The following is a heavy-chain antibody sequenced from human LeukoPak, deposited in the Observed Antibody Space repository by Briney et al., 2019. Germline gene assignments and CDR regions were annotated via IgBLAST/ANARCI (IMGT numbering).Heavy chain of an antibody. D-gene: IGHD3-3*01. Sequence: SGPTLANPTHTLSLTCTCSGFSRTTSAVGVGWIRQPPGKALEWLDIIYRHDDTHYSPYLKSRLTITKDTTKIQVVLTMTNMDPMATDTYSCTRRRVAFGLEYWGQGNLVTVSS. CDR1: GFSRTTSAVG. CDR2: IYRHDDT. J-gene: IGHJ4*02. V-gene: IGHV2-5*01. CDR3: TRRRVAFGLEY.